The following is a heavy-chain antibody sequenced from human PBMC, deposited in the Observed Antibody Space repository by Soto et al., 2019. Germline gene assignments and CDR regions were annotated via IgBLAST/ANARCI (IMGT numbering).Heavy chain of an antibody. D-gene: IGHD3-3*01. CDR2: IYPTDSDT. V-gene: IGHV5-51*01. J-gene: IGHJ4*02. CDR3: ASGVHY. CDR1: GFTFTSHF. Sequence: PGEYLKISCRGSGFTFTSHFIAWVRQMPGKGLEWMGFIYPTDSDTTYSPPFQGQITISADKSINTAYLQLNSLKASGTAMYFCASGVHYWRQGTLVTVSS.